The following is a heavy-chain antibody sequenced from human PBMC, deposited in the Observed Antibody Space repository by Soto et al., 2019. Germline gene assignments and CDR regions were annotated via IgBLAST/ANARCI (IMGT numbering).Heavy chain of an antibody. Sequence: QVQLQQWGAGLLKPSETLSLTCAVYGGSFSGYYWSWIRQPPGKGLEWIGEINHSGSTNYNPSLKRRVTISVDTSKNQFSLKLSSVTAADTAVYYCARKTTIFGVVIDYWGQGTLVTVSS. V-gene: IGHV4-34*01. J-gene: IGHJ4*02. CDR2: INHSGST. D-gene: IGHD3-3*01. CDR3: ARKTTIFGVVIDY. CDR1: GGSFSGYY.